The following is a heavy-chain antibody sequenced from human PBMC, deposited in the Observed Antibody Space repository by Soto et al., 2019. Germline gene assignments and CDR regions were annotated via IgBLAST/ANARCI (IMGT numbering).Heavy chain of an antibody. CDR1: GGTISTYY. V-gene: IGHV4-59*01. CDR2: IYYSGST. Sequence: PSETLSLTCTVSGGTISTYYWSWIRQPPGKGLEWIGYIYYSGSTNYNPSLKSRVSISVDTYKNQFSLKLRSVTAADTAVYYCARDRRANWFDPSGQGTLVTVSS. CDR3: ARDRRANWFDP. J-gene: IGHJ5*02.